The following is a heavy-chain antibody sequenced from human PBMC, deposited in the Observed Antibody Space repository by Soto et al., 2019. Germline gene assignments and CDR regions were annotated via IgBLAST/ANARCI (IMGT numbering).Heavy chain of an antibody. CDR3: ARRPLWSGLSDYYYMDV. D-gene: IGHD3-3*01. CDR2: ISSASSTT. V-gene: IGHV3-48*01. J-gene: IGHJ6*03. CDR1: GFTFNRFG. Sequence: EEQLVESGGALVQPGGYLRLSCAASGFTFNRFGMNWVRQAPGKGLEWISYISSASSTTQYAESVKGRFTISRDNARDSLYLQMSSLRGEDTAVYYCARRPLWSGLSDYYYMDVWGKGTTVTVSS.